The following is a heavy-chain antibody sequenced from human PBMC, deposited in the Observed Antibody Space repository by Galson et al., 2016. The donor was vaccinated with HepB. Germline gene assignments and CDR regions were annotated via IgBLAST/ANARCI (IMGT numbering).Heavy chain of an antibody. D-gene: IGHD3-16*02. V-gene: IGHV3-73*01. CDR1: GFTFSGSA. CDR2: VRSKVNTYAT. J-gene: IGHJ4*02. Sequence: SLRLSCAASGFTFSGSAIHWVRQASGKGLEWVGRVRSKVNTYATAYAASVRGRFTISRDDSKNTAYLQRNSLKTEDTAIYYCTRFPLGSDPLLDDGGWGQGTLGTVST. CDR3: TRFPLGSDPLLDDGG.